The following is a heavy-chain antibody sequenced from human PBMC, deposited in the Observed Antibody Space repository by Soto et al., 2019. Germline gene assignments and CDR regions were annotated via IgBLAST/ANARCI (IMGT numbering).Heavy chain of an antibody. CDR3: ARGTGYYPPFDS. D-gene: IGHD3-9*01. CDR2: INAGNGDT. CDR1: GYTFTSYA. J-gene: IGHJ4*02. V-gene: IGHV1-3*01. Sequence: QVQLVQSGAEVKKPGASVKVSCKASGYTFTSYAMHWVRQAPGQRLEWMGWINAGNGDTKYSQKFQGRVTITRDTSARTAYMALSSLRSEDTAVYYSARGTGYYPPFDSWGQGTLVTVS.